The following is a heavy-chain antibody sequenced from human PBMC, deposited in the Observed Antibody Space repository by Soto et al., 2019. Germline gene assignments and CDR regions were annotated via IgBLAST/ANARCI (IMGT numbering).Heavy chain of an antibody. CDR1: GFTFSSYG. V-gene: IGHV3-33*01. CDR2: IWYDGSNK. CDR3: TRGTTRRHYDFCSALRSYYYYGMDV. D-gene: IGHD3-3*01. J-gene: IGHJ6*02. Sequence: QVQLVESGGGVVQPGRSLRLSCAASGFTFSSYGMHWVRQAPGKGLEWVAVIWYDGSNKYYADSVKGRFTISRDNSKNTLYLQMNSLRAEDTAVYYCTRGTTRRHYDFCSALRSYYYYGMDVWGQGTTVTVSS.